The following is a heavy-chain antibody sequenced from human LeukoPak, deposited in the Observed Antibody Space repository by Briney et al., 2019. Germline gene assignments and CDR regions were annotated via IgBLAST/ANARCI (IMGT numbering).Heavy chain of an antibody. CDR3: ARGQKRSTYYDFWSGYYPPLYFDY. Sequence: GASVKVSCKASGGTFSSYTISWVRQATGQGLEWMGWMNPNSGNTGYAQKFQGRVTMTRNTSISTAYMELSSLRSEDTAVYYCARGQKRSTYYDFWSGYYPPLYFDYWGQGTLVTVSS. CDR2: MNPNSGNT. CDR1: GGTFSSYT. J-gene: IGHJ4*02. D-gene: IGHD3-3*01. V-gene: IGHV1-8*02.